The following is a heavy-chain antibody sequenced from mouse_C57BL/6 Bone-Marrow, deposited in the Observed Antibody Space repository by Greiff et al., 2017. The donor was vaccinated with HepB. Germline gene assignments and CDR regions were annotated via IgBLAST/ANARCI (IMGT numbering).Heavy chain of an antibody. J-gene: IGHJ2*01. CDR3: ARSGRYYFDY. Sequence: QVQLQQPGAELVRPGTSVKLSCKASGYTFTSYWRHWVKQRPGQGLEWIGVIDPSDSYTNYNQKFKGKAKWTVDTSSSTAYMQLSSLTSEDSAVYYCARSGRYYFDYWGQGSTRTVSS. D-gene: IGHD3-1*01. V-gene: IGHV1-59*01. CDR1: GYTFTSYW. CDR2: IDPSDSYT.